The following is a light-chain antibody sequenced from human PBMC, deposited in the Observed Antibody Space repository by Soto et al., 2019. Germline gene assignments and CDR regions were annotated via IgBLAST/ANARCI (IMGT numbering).Light chain of an antibody. J-gene: IGKJ2*01. V-gene: IGKV1-9*01. CDR3: QQLNSYPYT. CDR1: QGIATY. CDR2: AAS. Sequence: IQLTQSPPSLSASVGDIVTITCRASQGIATYLAWYQQRPGNAPQLLIYAASTLQTGVPSRFSGSGSGAEFTLTISSLQPDDFATYYCQQLNSYPYTFGQGTKLEIK.